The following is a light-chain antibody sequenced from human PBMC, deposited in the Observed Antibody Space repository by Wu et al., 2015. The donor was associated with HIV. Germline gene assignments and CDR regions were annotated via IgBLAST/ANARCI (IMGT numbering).Light chain of an antibody. V-gene: IGKV1-5*03. J-gene: IGKJ4*01. CDR3: LQHNSYALT. CDR2: RAS. CDR1: QSISNS. Sequence: DIQMTQSPSSLSAFIGDRVTLTCRASQSISNSLAWYQKKPGNPPKLLIYRASALESGVPSRFSGSGSETEFTLTVTRLQPDDFATYYCLQHNSYALTFGGGTKVEIK.